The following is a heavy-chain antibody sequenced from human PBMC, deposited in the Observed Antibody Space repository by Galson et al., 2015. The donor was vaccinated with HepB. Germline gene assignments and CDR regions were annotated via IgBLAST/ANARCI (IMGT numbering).Heavy chain of an antibody. V-gene: IGHV1-3*01. Sequence: SVKVSCKASGYTFTSYAMHWVRQAPGQRLEWMGWINAGNGNTKYSQKFQGRVTITRDTSASTAYMELSSLRSEDTAVYYCARRVYCSSTSCLYYFDLWGRGTLVTVSS. D-gene: IGHD2-2*01. J-gene: IGHJ2*01. CDR3: ARRVYCSSTSCLYYFDL. CDR2: INAGNGNT. CDR1: GYTFTSYA.